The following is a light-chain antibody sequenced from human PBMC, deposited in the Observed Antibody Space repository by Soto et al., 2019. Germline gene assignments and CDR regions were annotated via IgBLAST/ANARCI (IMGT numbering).Light chain of an antibody. CDR1: QSISNY. CDR2: DAS. J-gene: IGKJ2*01. V-gene: IGKV1-39*01. Sequence: DIQMTQSPSSLSASVGDRVTITCRASQSISNYLNWYQQKPGKAPNLLISDASSLQSGVPSRFSGSGSGTDFTPTISSLQPEDFANYYCQQSYSTPPGTFGQGTKLEIK. CDR3: QQSYSTPPGT.